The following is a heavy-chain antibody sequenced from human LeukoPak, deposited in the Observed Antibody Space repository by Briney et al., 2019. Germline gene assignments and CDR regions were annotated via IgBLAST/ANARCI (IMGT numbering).Heavy chain of an antibody. Sequence: PGGSLRLSCAASGFTVSSNYMSWVRQAPGKGLEWVSVIYSGGSTYYADSVKGRFTISRDNSKNTLYLQMNSLRAEDTAVYYCASSILIGYRDYWGQGTLVTVSS. CDR1: GFTVSSNY. CDR2: IYSGGST. D-gene: IGHD3-9*01. CDR3: ASSILIGYRDY. J-gene: IGHJ4*01. V-gene: IGHV3-53*01.